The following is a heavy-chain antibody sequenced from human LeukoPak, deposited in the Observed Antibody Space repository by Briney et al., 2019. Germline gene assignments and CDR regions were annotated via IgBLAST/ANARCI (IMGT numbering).Heavy chain of an antibody. J-gene: IGHJ4*02. D-gene: IGHD6-6*01. CDR1: GFTFSSYA. CDR3: ARDGGRISADYYLDN. Sequence: PGRSLRLSCAASGFTFSSYAMHWVRQAPGKGLEWVAVISYDGRDKYHADSVKGRFTISRDNSKNTLYLQMNSLRAEDTAVYYCARDGGRISADYYLDNWGQGTLVTVSS. CDR2: ISYDGRDK. V-gene: IGHV3-30*04.